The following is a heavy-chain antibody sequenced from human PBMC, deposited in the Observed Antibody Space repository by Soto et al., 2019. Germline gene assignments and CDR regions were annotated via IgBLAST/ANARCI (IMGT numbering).Heavy chain of an antibody. CDR1: GFTFSSYG. D-gene: IGHD5-18*01. CDR3: ASIQLFYGMDV. Sequence: GGSLRLSCAASGFTFSSYGMHWVRQAPGKGLEWVAVISYDGSNKYYADSVKGRFTISRDNSKNTLYLQMNSLRAEDTAVHYCASIQLFYGMDVWGQGTTVTVSS. J-gene: IGHJ6*02. V-gene: IGHV3-30*03. CDR2: ISYDGSNK.